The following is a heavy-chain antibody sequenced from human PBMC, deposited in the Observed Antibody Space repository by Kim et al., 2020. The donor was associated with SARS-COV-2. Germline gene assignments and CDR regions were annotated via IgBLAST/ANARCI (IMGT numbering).Heavy chain of an antibody. Sequence: GRFTISRDNAKNSLYLQMNSLRAEDTAVYYCARDDYVWGSYRDGKEPFDYWGQGTLVTVSS. CDR3: ARDDYVWGSYRDGKEPFDY. D-gene: IGHD3-16*02. J-gene: IGHJ4*02. V-gene: IGHV3-11*06.